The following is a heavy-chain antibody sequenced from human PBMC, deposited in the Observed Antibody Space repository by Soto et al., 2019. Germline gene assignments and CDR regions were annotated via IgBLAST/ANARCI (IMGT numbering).Heavy chain of an antibody. CDR3: ARGLGGSSGWYWRDWFDP. CDR2: INHSGST. D-gene: IGHD6-19*01. J-gene: IGHJ5*02. Sequence: SETLSLTCAVYGGSFSGYYWSWIRQPPGKGLEWIGEINHSGSTNYNPSLKSRVTISVDTSKNQFSLKLSSVTAADTAVYYCARGLGGSSGWYWRDWFDPWGQGTLVTVSS. CDR1: GGSFSGYY. V-gene: IGHV4-34*01.